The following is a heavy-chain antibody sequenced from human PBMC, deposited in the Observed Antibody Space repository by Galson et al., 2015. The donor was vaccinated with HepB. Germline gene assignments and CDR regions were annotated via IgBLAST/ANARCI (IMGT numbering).Heavy chain of an antibody. CDR2: ISFDGRKI. J-gene: IGHJ6*02. D-gene: IGHD3-22*01. Sequence: SLRLSCAASGLTFSSYAMHWVRQAPGKGLEWVAVISFDGRKIYYADSVKGRFTISRDSSKNTLYLQMNSLRAEDTAVYYCARDREVYDSSDYWYYYYYGMDVWGQGTTVTVSS. CDR3: ARDREVYDSSDYWYYYYYGMDV. V-gene: IGHV3-30-3*01. CDR1: GLTFSSYA.